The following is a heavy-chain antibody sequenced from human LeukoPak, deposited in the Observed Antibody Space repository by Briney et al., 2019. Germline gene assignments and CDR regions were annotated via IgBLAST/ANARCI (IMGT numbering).Heavy chain of an antibody. D-gene: IGHD2-15*01. V-gene: IGHV4-59*08. Sequence: PSETLSLTCTVSGGSISSYYWSWIRQPPGKGLEWIGYIYYSGSSNYNPSLKSRVTMSVDASENQFSLKLSSVTAADTALYYCARRPRGWYAFDIWGQGTMVTVSS. CDR2: IYYSGSS. CDR1: GGSISSYY. CDR3: ARRPRGWYAFDI. J-gene: IGHJ3*02.